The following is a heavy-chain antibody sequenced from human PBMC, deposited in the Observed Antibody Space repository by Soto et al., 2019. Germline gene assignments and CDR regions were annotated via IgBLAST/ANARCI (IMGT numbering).Heavy chain of an antibody. J-gene: IGHJ4*02. V-gene: IGHV3-7*03. Sequence: GGSLRLSCVASGFSFNAYRMTWVRQGPGKGLERVAVIKQDGSEKYYADSVKGRFSISRDNAKNSLFLQMNSLRDEDTAVYYCARQRIGGAYFSDWGQGALVTVSS. CDR1: GFSFNAYR. CDR2: IKQDGSEK. CDR3: ARQRIGGAYFSD. D-gene: IGHD1-1*01.